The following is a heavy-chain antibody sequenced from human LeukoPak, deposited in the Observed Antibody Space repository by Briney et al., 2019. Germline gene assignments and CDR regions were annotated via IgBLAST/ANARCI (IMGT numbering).Heavy chain of an antibody. CDR2: ISGSGGST. D-gene: IGHD3-16*01. Sequence: GGALILSCAGKGFTLSSYAMSGVREASGKGLEWVSAISGSGGSTYYADSVKGRFTISRDNSKNTLFLQMNSLRAEDTAVYYCAKVSTRDYDYWGQGTLVTVSS. V-gene: IGHV3-23*01. CDR3: AKVSTRDYDY. J-gene: IGHJ4*02. CDR1: GFTLSSYA.